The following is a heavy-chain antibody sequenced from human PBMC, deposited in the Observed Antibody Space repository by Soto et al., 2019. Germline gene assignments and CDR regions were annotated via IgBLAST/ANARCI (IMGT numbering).Heavy chain of an antibody. CDR2: IFSNDEK. CDR1: GFSLSNARMG. J-gene: IGHJ6*02. D-gene: IGHD3-9*01. Sequence: QVTLKESGPVLVKPTETLTLTCTVSGFSLSNARMGVSWIRQPPGKALEWLAHIFSNDEKSYSTSLKSRLTISKDTSNSQVVLTMTNMDPVDTATYYCARAYYDILTGYPLAYYYYGMDVWGQGTTVTVSS. CDR3: ARAYYDILTGYPLAYYYYGMDV. V-gene: IGHV2-26*01.